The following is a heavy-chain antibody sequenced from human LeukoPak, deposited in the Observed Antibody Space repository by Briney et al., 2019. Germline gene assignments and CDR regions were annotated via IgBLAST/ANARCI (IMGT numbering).Heavy chain of an antibody. D-gene: IGHD1-26*01. V-gene: IGHV3-48*04. Sequence: PGGSLRLSCAASGFTFSSYSMNWVRQAPGKGLEWVSYISSSSSTIYYADSVKGRFTISRDNAKNSLYLQMNSLRAEDTAVYYCARDSFKGSYWYYYYMDVWGKGTTVTVSS. CDR2: ISSSSSTI. CDR1: GFTFSSYS. J-gene: IGHJ6*03. CDR3: ARDSFKGSYWYYYYMDV.